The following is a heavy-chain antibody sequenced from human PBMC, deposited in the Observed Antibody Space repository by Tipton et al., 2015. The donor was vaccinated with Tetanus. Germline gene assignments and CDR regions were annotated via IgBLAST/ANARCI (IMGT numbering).Heavy chain of an antibody. D-gene: IGHD3-22*01. Sequence: TLSLTCTVSGGSVSSGNYFWTWIRQSPGTGLEWIGHIYKSGNTYYKPSLKSRVAISIDASKNQFSLKLNSMTAADTAVYYCARVGYYYYYMDVWGKGTTVTVSS. CDR2: IYKSGNT. CDR1: GGSVSSGNYF. J-gene: IGHJ6*03. CDR3: ARVGYYYYYMDV. V-gene: IGHV4-30-4*08.